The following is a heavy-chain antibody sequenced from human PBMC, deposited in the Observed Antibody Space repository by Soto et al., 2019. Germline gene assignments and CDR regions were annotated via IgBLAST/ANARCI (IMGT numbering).Heavy chain of an antibody. CDR1: GFSFNKYG. CDR2: VSSDGSNQ. D-gene: IGHD2-2*01. Sequence: HPGGSLRLSCAASGFSFNKYGMHWVRQAPGKGLEWVAYVSSDGSNQYYADSVKGRFTISRDNSKSTLFLQLDSLRVDDTAVYYCAKDRVIQLLPIWPDPWGQGTFVTVSS. CDR3: AKDRVIQLLPIWPDP. V-gene: IGHV3-30*18. J-gene: IGHJ5*02.